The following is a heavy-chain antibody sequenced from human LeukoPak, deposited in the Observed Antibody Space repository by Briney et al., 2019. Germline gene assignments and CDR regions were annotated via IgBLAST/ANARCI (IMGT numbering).Heavy chain of an antibody. Sequence: KPSETLSLTCTVSGGSISSGDYYWSWIRQPPGKGLEWFGDIYYSGSTYYNPSLKSRVTISVDTSKNQFSLKLSSVTAADTAVYYCARYYDSSGYSNWGQGTLVTVSS. D-gene: IGHD3-22*01. CDR2: IYYSGST. CDR1: GGSISSGDYY. V-gene: IGHV4-30-4*08. J-gene: IGHJ4*02. CDR3: ARYYDSSGYSN.